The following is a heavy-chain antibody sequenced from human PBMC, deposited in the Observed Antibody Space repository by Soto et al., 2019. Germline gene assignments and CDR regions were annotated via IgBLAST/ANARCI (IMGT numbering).Heavy chain of an antibody. D-gene: IGHD6-13*01. J-gene: IGHJ4*02. CDR1: GFTFSNLA. CDR2: IGTSGGDT. CDR3: IKSSRTLGDS. V-gene: IGHV3-23*01. Sequence: EVQLLESGGGLVQPGGSLRLSCAASGFTFSNLAMSWVRQAPGKGLEWVSAIGTSGGDTYYADSVKGRFTISRDNSKNTLYLQLSSLRAEDTAVYYAIKSSRTLGDSWGQGTLVTVSS.